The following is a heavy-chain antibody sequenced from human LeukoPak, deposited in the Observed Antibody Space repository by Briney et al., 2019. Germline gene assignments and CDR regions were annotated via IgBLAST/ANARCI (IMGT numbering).Heavy chain of an antibody. V-gene: IGHV6-1*01. Sequence: QTLSLTCAISGDSVSSTGAGWNWIRQSPSRGLEWLGRTYYRSKWYIDYAESVKSRITINPDTSKNQFSLQLKSVTREDTAVYYCARKGDLAYLDLWGRGTLVTVSS. CDR1: GDSVSSTGAG. CDR3: ARKGDLAYLDL. J-gene: IGHJ2*01. CDR2: TYYRSKWYI. D-gene: IGHD1-26*01.